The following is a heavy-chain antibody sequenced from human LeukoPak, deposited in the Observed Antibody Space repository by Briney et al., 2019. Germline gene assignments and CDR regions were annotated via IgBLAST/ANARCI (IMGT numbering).Heavy chain of an antibody. CDR1: GFTVSSNY. CDR2: ISWNSGSI. D-gene: IGHD3-22*01. CDR3: AKLTGSSGSYPGTDAFDI. J-gene: IGHJ3*02. Sequence: GGSLRLSCAASGFTVSSNYMSWVRQAPGKGLEWVLGISWNSGSIGYADSVKGRFTISRDNAKNSLYLQMNSLRAEDTALYYCAKLTGSSGSYPGTDAFDIWGQGTMVTVSS. V-gene: IGHV3-9*01.